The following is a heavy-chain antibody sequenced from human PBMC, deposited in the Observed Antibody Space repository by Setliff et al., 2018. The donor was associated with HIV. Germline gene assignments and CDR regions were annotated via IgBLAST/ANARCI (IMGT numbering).Heavy chain of an antibody. J-gene: IGHJ4*02. CDR2: INPHSGGT. V-gene: IGHV1-2*02. CDR1: GFTLNGYY. Sequence: GASVKVSCKDSGFTLNGYYLHWVRQAPGQGLEWMGWINPHSGGTNYAQNFHGRVNMTMDTSISTAYIGLSRLRSDDTAVFYCARGPQSYVDVVPTIVRYYFDYCGQGTLVTVSS. D-gene: IGHD5-12*01. CDR3: ARGPQSYVDVVPTIVRYYFDY.